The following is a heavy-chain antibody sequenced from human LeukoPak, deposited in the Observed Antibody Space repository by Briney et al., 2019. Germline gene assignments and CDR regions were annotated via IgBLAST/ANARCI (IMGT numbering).Heavy chain of an antibody. V-gene: IGHV3-21*01. J-gene: IGHJ4*02. CDR2: ISSTSVFI. Sequence: PGGSLRLSCAASEFIFSTYEMNWVRQAPGKGLEWVASISSTSVFIYYAASVKGRFTISRDNAKKSLYLQMSYLRADDTAVYYCARVVGSAIRSGVDYWGQGTLVTVSS. CDR3: ARVVGSAIRSGVDY. D-gene: IGHD1-26*01. CDR1: EFIFSTYE.